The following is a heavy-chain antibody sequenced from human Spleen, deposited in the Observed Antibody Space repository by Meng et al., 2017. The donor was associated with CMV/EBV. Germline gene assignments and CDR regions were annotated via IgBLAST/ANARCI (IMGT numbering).Heavy chain of an antibody. V-gene: IGHV3-7*01. D-gene: IGHD2-2*01. Sequence: GESLKISCAASGFTFSSYWMSWVRQAPGKGLEWVANIKKDGSEKYYVDSVKGRFTISRDNAKNSLYLQMNSLRAEDTAVYYCARAGSKYCSSSSCFLDVWGQGTTVTVSS. J-gene: IGHJ6*02. CDR3: ARAGSKYCSSSSCFLDV. CDR1: GFTFSSYW. CDR2: IKKDGSEK.